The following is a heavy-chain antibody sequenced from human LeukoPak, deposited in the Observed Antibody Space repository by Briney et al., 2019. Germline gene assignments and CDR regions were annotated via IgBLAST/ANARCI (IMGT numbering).Heavy chain of an antibody. CDR3: ARGADSSGLFDY. CDR2: ISYTGST. V-gene: IGHV4-59*01. CDR1: GGSISGYY. D-gene: IGHD3-22*01. J-gene: IGHJ4*02. Sequence: SETLSLTCTVSGGSISGYYWSWIRQPPGKGLEYIGYISYTGSTNYNPSLKSRVTISVDTSKNQFSLKLSSVTAADTAVYYCARGADSSGLFDYWGQGTLVTVSS.